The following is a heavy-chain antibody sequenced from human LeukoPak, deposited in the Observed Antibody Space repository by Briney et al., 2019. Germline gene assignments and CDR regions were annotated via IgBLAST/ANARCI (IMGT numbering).Heavy chain of an antibody. CDR3: AKGRKDIVVVPAAMYDY. J-gene: IGHJ4*02. D-gene: IGHD2-2*01. Sequence: GGSLRLSCAASGFTFSSYAMSWVRQAPGKGLKWVSAISGSGGSTYYADSVKGRFTISRDNSKNTLYLQMNSLRAEDTAVYYCAKGRKDIVVVPAAMYDYWGQGTLVTVSS. V-gene: IGHV3-23*01. CDR2: ISGSGGST. CDR1: GFTFSSYA.